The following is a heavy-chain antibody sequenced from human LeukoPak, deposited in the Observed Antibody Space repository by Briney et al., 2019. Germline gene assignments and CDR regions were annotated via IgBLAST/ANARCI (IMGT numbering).Heavy chain of an antibody. Sequence: GGSLRLSCAASGFTFSSYWMNWVRQAPGKGLEWVANIKQDGSDKYYVDSVKGRFTISRDNAKNSLYLQMNSLRAEDTAVYYCARDYSASGAHDYWGQGTLVTVFS. CDR2: IKQDGSDK. CDR3: ARDYSASGAHDY. J-gene: IGHJ4*02. V-gene: IGHV3-7*01. CDR1: GFTFSSYW. D-gene: IGHD3-10*01.